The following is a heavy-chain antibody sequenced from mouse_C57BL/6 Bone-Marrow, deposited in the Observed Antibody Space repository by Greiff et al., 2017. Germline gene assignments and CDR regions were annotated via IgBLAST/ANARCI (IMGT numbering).Heavy chain of an antibody. J-gene: IGHJ2*01. CDR1: GYTFTSYW. Sequence: QVQLQQPGAELVKPGASVTVSCKASGYTFTSYWMHWVKQRPGQGLEWIGRIHPSDSDTNYNQKFKGKATLTVDKSSSTAYMQLISLTSEDSAVYYCAIPIYSGSSYLSDYWGQGTTLTVSS. CDR2: IHPSDSDT. D-gene: IGHD1-1*01. CDR3: AIPIYSGSSYLSDY. V-gene: IGHV1-74*01.